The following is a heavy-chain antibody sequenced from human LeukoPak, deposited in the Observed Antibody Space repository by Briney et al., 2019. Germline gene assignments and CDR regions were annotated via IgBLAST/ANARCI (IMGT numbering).Heavy chain of an antibody. CDR1: GYPFTSYD. V-gene: IGHV1-8*02. D-gene: IGHD5-24*01. Sequence: ASLKVSCKASGYPFTSYDIDWVRQATGQGLGWMGWMNPNSGNTGYAQKFQGRVTMTRNTSISTAYMELSSLRSEDTAVYYCARGRIRYTHGVWFDPWGQGTLVTVSS. J-gene: IGHJ5*02. CDR2: MNPNSGNT. CDR3: ARGRIRYTHGVWFDP.